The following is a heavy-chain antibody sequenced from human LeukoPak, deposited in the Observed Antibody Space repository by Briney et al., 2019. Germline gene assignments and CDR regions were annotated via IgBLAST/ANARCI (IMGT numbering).Heavy chain of an antibody. CDR1: GGTFSSYA. V-gene: IGHV1-69*04. Sequence: SVKVSCKASGGTFSSYAISWVRQAPGQGLEWMGRITPIFGIANYAQKFQGRVTITADKSTSTAYMELSSLRSEDTAVYYCGASSYYYDSSGFIDYWGQGTLVTVSS. CDR2: ITPIFGIA. J-gene: IGHJ4*02. CDR3: GASSYYYDSSGFIDY. D-gene: IGHD3-22*01.